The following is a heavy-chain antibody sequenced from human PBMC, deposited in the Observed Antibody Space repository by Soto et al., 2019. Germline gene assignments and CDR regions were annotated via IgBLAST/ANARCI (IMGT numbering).Heavy chain of an antibody. CDR3: ARDVLVATIENYYYYGMDV. D-gene: IGHD5-12*01. Sequence: ASVKVSCKASGGTFSSYAISWVRQAPGQGLEWMGGIIPIFGTANYAQKFQGRVTITADESTSTAYMELSSLRSEDTAVYYCARDVLVATIENYYYYGMDVWGQGTTVTVSS. CDR1: GGTFSSYA. V-gene: IGHV1-69*13. J-gene: IGHJ6*02. CDR2: IIPIFGTA.